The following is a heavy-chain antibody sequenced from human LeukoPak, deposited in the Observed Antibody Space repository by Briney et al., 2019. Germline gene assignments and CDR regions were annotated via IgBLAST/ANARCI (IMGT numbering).Heavy chain of an antibody. V-gene: IGHV1-58*02. J-gene: IGHJ6*03. CDR2: IVVGSGNT. CDR3: AAAPSMVRGVSSMDV. Sequence: SVKVSCKASGFTFTSSAMQWVRQARGQRLEWIGWIVVGSGNTNYAQKFQERVTITRDMSTSTAYMELSSLRSEDTAVYYCAAAPSMVRGVSSMDVWGKGTTVTVSS. CDR1: GFTFTSSA. D-gene: IGHD3-10*01.